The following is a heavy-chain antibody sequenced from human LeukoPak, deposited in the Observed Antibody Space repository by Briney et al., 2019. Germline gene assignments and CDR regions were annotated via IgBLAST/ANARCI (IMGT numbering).Heavy chain of an antibody. V-gene: IGHV3-20*04. J-gene: IGHJ5*02. CDR1: GFSFDDYG. D-gene: IGHD3-22*01. Sequence: GGSLRLSCVASGFSFDDYGMTWVRQAPGKGLEWVARINWNGDNVGYADSVKGRFIISRDNSKNSLYLQLNSLGAGDTALYYCARGLKVVGGATGWFDPWGQGTMVTVSS. CDR2: INWNGDNV. CDR3: ARGLKVVGGATGWFDP.